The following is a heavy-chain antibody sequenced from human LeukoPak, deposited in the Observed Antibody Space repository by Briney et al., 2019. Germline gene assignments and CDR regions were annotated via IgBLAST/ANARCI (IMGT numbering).Heavy chain of an antibody. Sequence: TGGSLRLSCAASGFTFSIYAMSWVRQAPGKGLEWVSAISGRGGFTYYADSVKGRFTISRDNSKNTLYLQMNSLRAEDTAVYYCAKASPVTTFSWFDPWGQGTLVTVSS. J-gene: IGHJ5*02. CDR1: GFTFSIYA. V-gene: IGHV3-23*01. D-gene: IGHD4-17*01. CDR2: ISGRGGFT. CDR3: AKASPVTTFSWFDP.